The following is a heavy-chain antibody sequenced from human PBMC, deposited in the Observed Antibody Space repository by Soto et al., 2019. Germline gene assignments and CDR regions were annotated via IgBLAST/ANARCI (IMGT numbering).Heavy chain of an antibody. J-gene: IGHJ2*01. CDR1: GYTFTNYG. CDR3: ARSGYSSGWYHWYFDF. CDR2: INAGNGNT. D-gene: IGHD6-19*01. V-gene: IGHV1-3*01. Sequence: QVQLVQSGAEVKKPGASVKVSCKASGYTFTNYGIHWVRQAPGQRLEWMGWINAGNGNTEYSQKFQGRVTITRDTSASTAYKELSSLRSEDTAVYYCARSGYSSGWYHWYFDFWGRGTLVTVSS.